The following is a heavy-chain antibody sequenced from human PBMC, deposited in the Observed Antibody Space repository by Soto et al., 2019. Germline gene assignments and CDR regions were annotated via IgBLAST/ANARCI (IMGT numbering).Heavy chain of an antibody. D-gene: IGHD3-22*01. J-gene: IGHJ6*02. V-gene: IGHV3-30-3*01. CDR2: ISYDGSNK. Sequence: GGSLRLSCAASGFTFSSYAMHWVRQAPGKGLEWVAVISYDGSNKYYADSVKGRFTISRDNSKNTLYLQMNSLRAEDTAVYYCARDRYYDSSGYPWFYGMDVWGQGXTVTVYS. CDR3: ARDRYYDSSGYPWFYGMDV. CDR1: GFTFSSYA.